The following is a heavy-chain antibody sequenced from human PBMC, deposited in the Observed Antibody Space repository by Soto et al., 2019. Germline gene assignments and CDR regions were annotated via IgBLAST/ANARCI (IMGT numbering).Heavy chain of an antibody. V-gene: IGHV3-48*03. CDR3: ARSGYWTLPKNGMDV. J-gene: IGHJ6*02. CDR2: ISSSGSTI. D-gene: IGHD2-8*02. CDR1: GFTFSSYE. Sequence: GGSLRLSCAASGFTFSSYEMNWVRQAPGKGLEWVSYISSSGSTIYYADSVKGRFTISRDNAKNSLYLQMNSLSAEDTAVYYCARSGYWTLPKNGMDVWGQGTTVTVSS.